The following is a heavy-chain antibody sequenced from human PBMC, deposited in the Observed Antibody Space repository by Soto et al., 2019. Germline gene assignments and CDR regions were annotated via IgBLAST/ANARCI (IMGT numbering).Heavy chain of an antibody. CDR2: ISSSGTTT. Sequence: EAQLVESGGGLVKPGGSLRLSCAASTFTFSSDTMNWVRQAPGKGLEWVSSISSSGTTTHYVDSVKGRFTISRDNAKNSLYLQMNSMSAEDTAVYYCVCCDRRGSWGQGTLVTVSS. J-gene: IGHJ5*02. CDR3: VCCDRRGS. D-gene: IGHD2-15*01. CDR1: TFTFSSDT. V-gene: IGHV3-21*01.